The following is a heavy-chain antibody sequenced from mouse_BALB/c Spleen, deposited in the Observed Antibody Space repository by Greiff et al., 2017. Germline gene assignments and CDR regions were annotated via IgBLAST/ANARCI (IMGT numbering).Heavy chain of an antibody. CDR3: ARDGYYGYVAY. D-gene: IGHD1-2*01. Sequence: EVKVVESGGGLVKPGGSLKLSCAASGFTFSSYAMSWVRQSPEKRLEWVAEISSGGSYTYYPDTVTGRFTISRDNAKNTLYLEMSSLRSEDTAMYYCARDGYYGYVAYWGQGTLVTVSA. CDR2: ISSGGSYT. V-gene: IGHV5-9-4*01. CDR1: GFTFSSYA. J-gene: IGHJ3*01.